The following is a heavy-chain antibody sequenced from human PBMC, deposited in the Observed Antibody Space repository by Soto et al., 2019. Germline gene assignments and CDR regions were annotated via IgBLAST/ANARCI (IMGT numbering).Heavy chain of an antibody. CDR3: ARIGYYYDSSGYYYVDWFDP. V-gene: IGHV1-18*04. J-gene: IGHJ5*02. CDR2: ISAYNGNT. Sequence: GASVKVSCKASGYTFTSYCISWVLQAPGQGLEWMGWISAYNGNTNYAQKLQGRVTMTTDTSTSTAYMELRSLRSDDTAVYYCARIGYYYDSSGYYYVDWFDPWGQGTLVTVSS. CDR1: GYTFTSYC. D-gene: IGHD3-22*01.